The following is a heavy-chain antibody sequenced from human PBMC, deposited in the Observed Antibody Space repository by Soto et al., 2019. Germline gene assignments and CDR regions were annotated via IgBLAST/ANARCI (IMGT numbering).Heavy chain of an antibody. CDR3: AKDGGY. V-gene: IGHV3-23*01. CDR2: ISGSGAST. CDR1: GFTFSSYA. Sequence: GGSLRLSCAASGFTFSSYAMSWVRQAPGKGLEWISTISGSGASTYYADSVKGRFPISRDNSKNTLYLEMNSLRVEDTAVYYCAKDGGYWGQGALVTVSS. D-gene: IGHD3-16*01. J-gene: IGHJ4*02.